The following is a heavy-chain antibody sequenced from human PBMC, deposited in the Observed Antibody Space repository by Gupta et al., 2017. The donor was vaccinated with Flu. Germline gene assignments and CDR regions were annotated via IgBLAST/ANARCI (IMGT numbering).Heavy chain of an antibody. Sequence: WMSWVRQAPGKGLEWVANIKQDGSEKYYVDSVKGRFTISRDNAKNSLYLQMNSLRAEDTAVYYCAFCSSTSCYEDYYMDVWGKGTTVTVSS. D-gene: IGHD2-2*01. J-gene: IGHJ6*03. CDR3: AFCSSTSCYEDYYMDV. CDR1: W. V-gene: IGHV3-7*01. CDR2: IKQDGSEK.